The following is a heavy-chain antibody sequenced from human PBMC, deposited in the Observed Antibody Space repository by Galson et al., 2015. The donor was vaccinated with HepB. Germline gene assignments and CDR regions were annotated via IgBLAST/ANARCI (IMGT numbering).Heavy chain of an antibody. CDR3: ARLRDSTSSLAALLH. J-gene: IGHJ4*02. CDR2: ISSYNGNA. V-gene: IGHV1-18*01. D-gene: IGHD6-6*01. Sequence: SVKVSCKASGYTYSSYHLSWVRQAPGQGLEWMGWISSYNGNANYAQRLKGRVTMATDASTRTAFLELRSLRSDDTAIYYCARLRDSTSSLAALLHWGQATLVTVSS. CDR1: GYTYSSYH.